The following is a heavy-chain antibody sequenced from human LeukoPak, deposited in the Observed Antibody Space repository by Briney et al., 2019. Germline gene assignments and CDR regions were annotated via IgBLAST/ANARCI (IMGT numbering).Heavy chain of an antibody. V-gene: IGHV1-69*04. CDR1: GGTFSSYA. CDR2: IIPIFGIA. CDR3: ASLGSSKEWRESFDY. D-gene: IGHD2-2*01. Sequence: SVKVTCKASGGTFSSYAISWVRQAPGQGLEWMGRIIPIFGIANYAQKFQGRVTITADKSTSTAYMELSSLRSEDTAVYYCASLGSSKEWRESFDYWGQGTLVTVSS. J-gene: IGHJ4*02.